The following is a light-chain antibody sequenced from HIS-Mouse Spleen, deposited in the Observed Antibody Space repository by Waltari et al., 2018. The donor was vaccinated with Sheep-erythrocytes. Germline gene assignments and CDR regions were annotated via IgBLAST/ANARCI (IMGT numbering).Light chain of an antibody. Sequence: QSALTQPASVSGSPGQSITISCTGTSSDVGGYNYVSWYQQHPGKAPKLMIYEVSNRPSGVSNRFSGSKSGNTAPLTISGLQAEDEADYYCSSYTSSSTWVFSGGTKLTVL. CDR3: SSYTSSSTWV. CDR2: EVS. CDR1: SSDVGGYNY. V-gene: IGLV2-14*01. J-gene: IGLJ3*02.